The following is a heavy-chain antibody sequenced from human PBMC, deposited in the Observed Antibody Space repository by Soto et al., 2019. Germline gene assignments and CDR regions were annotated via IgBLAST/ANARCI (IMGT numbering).Heavy chain of an antibody. J-gene: IGHJ6*02. V-gene: IGHV3-30-3*01. CDR1: GFTVSNYA. CDR3: ASEDCSDTNCYSGYYFYYYGMDV. Sequence: QVQLVESGGGVVQPGRSLRLSCASSGFTVSNYAFHWARQAPGKGLEWVAVISSDGSNKYYADSVKGRFTISRDNSKNTLFLQMNSLRPEDTAMYYCASEDCSDTNCYSGYYFYYYGMDVWGQGTTVTVSS. CDR2: ISSDGSNK. D-gene: IGHD2-2*02.